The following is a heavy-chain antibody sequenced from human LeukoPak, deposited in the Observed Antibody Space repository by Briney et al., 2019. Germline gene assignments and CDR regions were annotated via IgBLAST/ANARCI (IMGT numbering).Heavy chain of an antibody. V-gene: IGHV3-30*18. CDR1: GFTFSSYG. J-gene: IGHJ4*02. CDR2: ISYDGSKT. Sequence: GRSLRLSCAASGFTFSSYGMHWVRQAPGKGLEWVALISYDGSKTYYTDSVKGRFTISRDDSKNTLVLQMNSLRAEDTAVYYCAKDRGDGYNLDYWGQGTLVTVSS. D-gene: IGHD5-24*01. CDR3: AKDRGDGYNLDY.